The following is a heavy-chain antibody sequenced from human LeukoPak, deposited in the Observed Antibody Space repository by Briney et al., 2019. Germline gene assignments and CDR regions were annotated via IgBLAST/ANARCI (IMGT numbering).Heavy chain of an antibody. CDR2: IIPIFGTA. CDR1: GGTFSSYA. D-gene: IGHD1-26*01. Sequence: GASVKVSCKASGGTFSSYAISWVRQAPGQGLEWMGGIIPIFGTANYAQKFQGRVTITADESTSTAYMELSSLRSEDTAVYYCASFSGSRYSGSRGHFDYWGQGTLVTVSS. J-gene: IGHJ4*02. CDR3: ASFSGSRYSGSRGHFDY. V-gene: IGHV1-69*01.